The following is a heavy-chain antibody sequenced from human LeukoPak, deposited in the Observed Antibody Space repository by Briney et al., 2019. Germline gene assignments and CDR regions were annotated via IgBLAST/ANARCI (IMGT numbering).Heavy chain of an antibody. CDR2: ISSSGSTI. V-gene: IGHV3-11*01. CDR1: GFTFSDYY. D-gene: IGHD3-16*02. J-gene: IGHJ4*02. CDR3: AKGGDDYVWGSYRHLDY. Sequence: GGSLRLSCAASGFTFSDYYMSWIRQAPGKGLEWVSYISSSGSTIYYADSVKGRFTISRDNSKNTLYLQMNSLRAEDTAVYYCAKGGDDYVWGSYRHLDYWGQGTLVTVSS.